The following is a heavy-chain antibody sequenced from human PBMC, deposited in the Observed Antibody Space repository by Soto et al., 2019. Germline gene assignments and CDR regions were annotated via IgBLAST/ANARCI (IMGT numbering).Heavy chain of an antibody. D-gene: IGHD3-3*01. Sequence: SVKVSCKASGGTFSSYAISWVRQAPGQGLGWMGGIIPIFGTANYAQKFQGRVTITADESTSTAYMELSSLRSEDTAVYYCARVRSGYDFWSGYYLAYFDYWGQATLVTVSS. CDR2: IIPIFGTA. CDR3: ARVRSGYDFWSGYYLAYFDY. V-gene: IGHV1-69*13. J-gene: IGHJ4*02. CDR1: GGTFSSYA.